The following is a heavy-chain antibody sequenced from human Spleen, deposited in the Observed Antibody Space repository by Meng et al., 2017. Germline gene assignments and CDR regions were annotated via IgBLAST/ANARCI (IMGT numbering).Heavy chain of an antibody. V-gene: IGHV4-38-2*02. Sequence: GSLRLSCSVSGSSISSGYYWGWIRQPPGKGLEWIGSLYHSGNTYYKPSLKGRVTISGDMSKNQFSLRLSSVTAADTAVYYCAGVSTVTNAFDIWGQGTLVTVSS. CDR2: LYHSGNT. CDR1: GSSISSGYY. D-gene: IGHD4-11*01. J-gene: IGHJ3*02. CDR3: AGVSTVTNAFDI.